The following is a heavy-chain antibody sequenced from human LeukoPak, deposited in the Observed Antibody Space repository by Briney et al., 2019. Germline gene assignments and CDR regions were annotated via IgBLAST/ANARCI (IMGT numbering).Heavy chain of an antibody. CDR2: ISGSGSSA. CDR3: AKGRAQLWFY. D-gene: IGHD5-18*01. Sequence: GGSLRLSCAASGFTFSSYAMSWVRQAPGKGLEWVSAISGSGSSAYYADSVKGRFTVPRDNSKNTLYLQMSSLRVEDTAVYYCAKGRAQLWFYWGQGTLVTVSS. J-gene: IGHJ4*02. V-gene: IGHV3-23*01. CDR1: GFTFSSYA.